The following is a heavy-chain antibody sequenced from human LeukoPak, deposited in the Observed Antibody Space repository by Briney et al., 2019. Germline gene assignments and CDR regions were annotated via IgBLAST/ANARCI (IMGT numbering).Heavy chain of an antibody. D-gene: IGHD5-24*01. J-gene: IGHJ4*02. CDR3: AADLDAYNTLDS. CDR2: IKTKSEGGTT. V-gene: IGHV3-15*01. CDR1: GFTFRHTW. Sequence: PGGSLRLSCVGSGFTFRHTWMNWVRRAPGKGLEWVGRIKTKSEGGTTHYAAHVKGRFTISRDDSKKTIFLQMNSLKIEDTAIYFCAADLDAYNTLDSWGQGALVTVSS.